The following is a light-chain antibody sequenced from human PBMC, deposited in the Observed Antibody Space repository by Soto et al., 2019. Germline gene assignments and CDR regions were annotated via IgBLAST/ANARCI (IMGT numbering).Light chain of an antibody. V-gene: IGKV2-28*01. CDR3: MQALQTPRT. Sequence: DLVMTQSPLSLPVTPGEPASISCRSGQSLLHTNGYTYLDWYLQKPGQSPQLLIYLGSTRASGVPDRFSGSGSGTDFTLKISRVEAEDVGVYYCMQALQTPRTFGQGTKLEIK. CDR1: QSLLHTNGYTY. J-gene: IGKJ2*01. CDR2: LGS.